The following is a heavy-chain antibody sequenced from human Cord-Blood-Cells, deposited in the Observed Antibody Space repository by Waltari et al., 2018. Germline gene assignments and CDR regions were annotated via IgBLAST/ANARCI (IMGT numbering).Heavy chain of an antibody. J-gene: IGHJ4*02. CDR1: GGSISSSNW. V-gene: IGHV4-4*02. Sequence: CAVSGGSISSSNWWSWVRQPPGKGLEWIGEIYHSGSTNYNPSLKSRVTISVDKSKNQFSLKLSSVTAADTAVYYCAVRDSSGYYYFDYWGQGTLVTVSS. CDR2: IYHSGST. CDR3: AVRDSSGYYYFDY. D-gene: IGHD3-22*01.